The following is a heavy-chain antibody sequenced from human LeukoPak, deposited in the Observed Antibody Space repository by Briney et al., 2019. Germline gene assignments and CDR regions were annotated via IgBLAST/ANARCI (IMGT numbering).Heavy chain of an antibody. D-gene: IGHD5-12*01. Sequence: PGGSLRLSCAASGFTFSSYAMSWVRQAPGKGLEWVSAISGSGRSAYFAGSVEGRFTISRDNSKNTLYLQMNSLRVEDTAVYYCARQYRNYYFDYWGQGALVTVSS. CDR3: ARQYRNYYFDY. J-gene: IGHJ4*02. CDR2: ISGSGRSA. CDR1: GFTFSSYA. V-gene: IGHV3-23*01.